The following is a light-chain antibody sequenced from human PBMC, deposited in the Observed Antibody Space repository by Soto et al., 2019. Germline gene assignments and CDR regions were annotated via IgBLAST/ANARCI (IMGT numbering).Light chain of an antibody. Sequence: IVMTQSRATLSVSPEERATLSCRASQSVSSNLAWYQQKPGQAPRLLIYGASSRATGIPDRFSGSGSGTDFTLTISRLEPEDFAVYYCQQYGSSPQTFGQGTKVDNK. CDR3: QQYGSSPQT. J-gene: IGKJ1*01. CDR2: GAS. CDR1: QSVSSN. V-gene: IGKV3-20*01.